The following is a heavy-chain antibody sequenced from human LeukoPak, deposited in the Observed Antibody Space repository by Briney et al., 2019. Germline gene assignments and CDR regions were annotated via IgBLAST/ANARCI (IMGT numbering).Heavy chain of an antibody. CDR2: IYYSGST. CDR3: ARDGEGGSYFD. V-gene: IGHV4-59*01. Sequence: SETLSLTCTVSGGSISSYYLSWIRQPPGKGLEWIWYIYYSGSTNYNPSLKSRVTISVDTSKNQFSLKLSSVTAADTAVYYCARDGEGGSYFDWGQGTLVTVSS. CDR1: GGSISSYY. J-gene: IGHJ4*02. D-gene: IGHD1-26*01.